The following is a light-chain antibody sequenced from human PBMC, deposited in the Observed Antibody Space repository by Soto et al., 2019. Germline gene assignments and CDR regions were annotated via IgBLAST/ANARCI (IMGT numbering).Light chain of an antibody. J-gene: IGLJ3*02. V-gene: IGLV2-14*01. Sequence: QSALTQPASVSGSPGQSITISCTGASSDVGGYNYVSWYQQHPGRAPKLMIYEVTNRPSGVSNRFSGSKSGNTASLTISGLQAEDEADYYCSSYIGSTTLRVFGGGTKVTVL. CDR3: SSYIGSTTLRV. CDR1: SSDVGGYNY. CDR2: EVT.